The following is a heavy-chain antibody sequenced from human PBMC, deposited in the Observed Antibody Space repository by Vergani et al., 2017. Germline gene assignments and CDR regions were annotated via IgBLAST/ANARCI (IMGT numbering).Heavy chain of an antibody. J-gene: IGHJ6*02. CDR3: ARDRVDIVATTTYYYYYYGMDV. CDR2: ISGNNDDV. D-gene: IGHD5-12*01. V-gene: IGHV3-21*04. CDR1: GFTFSHYS. Sequence: EVHLVESGGGLVQPGGSLRLSCVASGFTFSHYSMNWVRQAPGKGLEWVSSISGNNDDVYYADSVKGRFTISRHNSKNTLYLQMNSLRAEDTAVYYCARDRVDIVATTTYYYYYYGMDVWGQGTTVTVSS.